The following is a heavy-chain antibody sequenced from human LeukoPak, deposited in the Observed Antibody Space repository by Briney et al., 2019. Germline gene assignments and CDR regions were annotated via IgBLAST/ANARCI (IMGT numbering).Heavy chain of an antibody. CDR1: GGSISSGGYY. V-gene: IGHV4-61*02. CDR3: AREYVEYSSSFAFDI. CDR2: IYTSGST. J-gene: IGHJ3*02. Sequence: SQTLSLTCTVSGGSISSGGYYWSWIRQPAGKGLEWIGRIYTSGSTNYNPSLKSRVTISVDTSKNQFSLKLSSVTAADTAVYYCAREYVEYSSSFAFDIWGQGTMVTASS. D-gene: IGHD6-6*01.